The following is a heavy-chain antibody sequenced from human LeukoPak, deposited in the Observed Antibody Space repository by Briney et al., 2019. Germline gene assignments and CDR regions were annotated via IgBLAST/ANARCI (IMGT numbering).Heavy chain of an antibody. Sequence: SVKVSCKASGGTFSSYAISWVRQAPGQGLEWMGGIIPIFGTANYAQKFQGRVTITADESTSTAYMELSSLRSEDTAVYYCARDLRPATVYAFDIWGQGTMVTVSS. CDR1: GGTFSSYA. CDR3: ARDLRPATVYAFDI. J-gene: IGHJ3*02. V-gene: IGHV1-69*13. D-gene: IGHD2-2*01. CDR2: IIPIFGTA.